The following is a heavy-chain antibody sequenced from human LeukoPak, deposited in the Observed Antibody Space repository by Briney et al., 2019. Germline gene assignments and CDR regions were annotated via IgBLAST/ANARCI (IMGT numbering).Heavy chain of an antibody. CDR1: GGSFSVHH. CDR2: INHSGSN. CDR3: ARSVESSSWARRDFDY. Sequence: PSETLSLTCAVCGGSFSVHHWSWIRQPPGKGLEGIGEINHSGSNNYNSSPKSRVTMSVVKSKNQFSLKLSSVTAADTAVYYCARSVESSSWARRDFDYWGQGTLVTVSS. J-gene: IGHJ4*02. V-gene: IGHV4-34*01. D-gene: IGHD6-13*01.